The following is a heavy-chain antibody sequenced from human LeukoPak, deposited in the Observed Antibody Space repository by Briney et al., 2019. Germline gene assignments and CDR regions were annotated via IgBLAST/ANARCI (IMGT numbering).Heavy chain of an antibody. D-gene: IGHD3-10*01. CDR2: IRYDGSNK. J-gene: IGHJ4*02. CDR1: GFTFSSYG. CDR3: AKESWFGELLRYYFDY. Sequence: GGSLRLSCAASGFTFSSYGMHWVRQAPGKGLEWVAFIRYDGSNKYYADSVKGRFTISRDNSKNTLYLQMNSLRAEDTAVYYCAKESWFGELLRYYFDYWGQGTLVTVSS. V-gene: IGHV3-30*02.